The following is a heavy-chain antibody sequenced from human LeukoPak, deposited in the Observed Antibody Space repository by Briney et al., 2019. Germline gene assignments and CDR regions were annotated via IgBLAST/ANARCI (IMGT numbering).Heavy chain of an antibody. V-gene: IGHV4-34*01. CDR2: INHSGST. Sequence: SETLSLTCAVYGGSFSGYYWSWIRQPPGKGLEWIGEINHSGSTNYNPSLKSRVTISVDTSKNQFSPKLSSVTAADTAVYYCARKCSSTSCYNYWGQGTLVTVSS. CDR1: GGSFSGYY. CDR3: ARKCSSTSCYNY. J-gene: IGHJ4*02. D-gene: IGHD2-2*01.